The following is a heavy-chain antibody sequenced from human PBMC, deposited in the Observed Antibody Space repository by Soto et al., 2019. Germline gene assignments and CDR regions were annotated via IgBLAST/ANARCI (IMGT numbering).Heavy chain of an antibody. D-gene: IGHD6-13*01. CDR1: GFTFSDYY. CDR2: ISSSSSYT. V-gene: IGHV3-11*06. CDR3: ARMPKTHSSPDMDV. J-gene: IGHJ6*02. Sequence: GGSLRLSCAASGFTFSDYYMSWIRQAPGKGREWVSYISSSSSYTNYADSVKGRFTISRDNAKNSLYLQMNSLRAEDTAVYYCARMPKTHSSPDMDVWGQGTTVTVSS.